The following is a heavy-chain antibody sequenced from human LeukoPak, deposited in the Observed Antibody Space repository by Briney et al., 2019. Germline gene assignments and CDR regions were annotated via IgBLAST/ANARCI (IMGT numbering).Heavy chain of an antibody. CDR1: GFTFSSYA. J-gene: IGHJ4*02. CDR2: ISYDGSNK. Sequence: GGSLRLSCAASGFTFSSYAMHWVRQAPGKGLEWVAVISYDGSNKYYADSVKGRFTISRDNSKNTLYLQMNSLRAEDTAVYYCARGGYYDSSGYYYSPCFDYWGQGTLVTVSS. V-gene: IGHV3-30-3*01. D-gene: IGHD3-22*01. CDR3: ARGGYYDSSGYYYSPCFDY.